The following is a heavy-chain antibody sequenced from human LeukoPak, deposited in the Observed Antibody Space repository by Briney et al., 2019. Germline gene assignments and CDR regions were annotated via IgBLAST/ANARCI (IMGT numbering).Heavy chain of an antibody. Sequence: SETLSLTSTVPGGSISSSSYYWGWIRQPPGKGLEWIGRIYYSGSTYYNPSLKSRVTISVDTSKNQFSLELSSVTAADTAVYYCARGGGSYYDFWSGKDPFDPWGQGTLVTVSS. J-gene: IGHJ5*02. CDR3: ARGGGSYYDFWSGKDPFDP. CDR1: GGSISSSSYY. D-gene: IGHD3-3*01. CDR2: IYYSGST. V-gene: IGHV4-39*07.